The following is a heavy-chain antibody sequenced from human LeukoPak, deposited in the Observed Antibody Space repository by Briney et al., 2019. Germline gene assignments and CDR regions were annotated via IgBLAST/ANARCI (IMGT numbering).Heavy chain of an antibody. J-gene: IGHJ4*02. V-gene: IGHV3-23*01. CDR2: ISVSGDST. CDR3: ARRGGRNGWGDFDY. CDR1: GFTFNNYA. Sequence: GGSLRLSCAASGFTFNNYAMNWVRQAPGKGLEWVSTISVSGDSTFYADSVQGRFTISRDTSRNSLSLHMNSLRAEDTAVYFCARRGGRNGWGDFDYWGQGTLVTVSS. D-gene: IGHD3-10*01.